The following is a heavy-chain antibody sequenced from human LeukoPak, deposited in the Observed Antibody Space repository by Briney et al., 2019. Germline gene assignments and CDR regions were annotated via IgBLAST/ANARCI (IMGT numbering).Heavy chain of an antibody. Sequence: KPSETLSLTCTVSGGSISSSSYYWGWIRQPPGKGLEWIGSIYYSGSTYYNPSLKSRVTISVDTSKNQFSLKLSSVTAADTAVYYCATWDPSGWFQHWGQGTLVTVSS. D-gene: IGHD6-19*01. CDR3: ATWDPSGWFQH. V-gene: IGHV4-39*01. CDR1: GGSISSSSYY. CDR2: IYYSGST. J-gene: IGHJ1*01.